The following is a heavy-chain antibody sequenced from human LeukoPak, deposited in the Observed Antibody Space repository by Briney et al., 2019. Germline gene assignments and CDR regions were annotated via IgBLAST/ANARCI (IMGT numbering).Heavy chain of an antibody. V-gene: IGHV1-24*01. J-gene: IGHJ3*02. CDR2: FDPEDGET. D-gene: IGHD3-22*01. Sequence: ASVKVSCKVSGYTLTELSMHWVRQAPGKGLEWMGGFDPEDGETIYAQKFQGRVTMTEDTSTDTAYMELSSLRSEDTAVYYCATDTGSSGYYSSYDAFDIWGQGTMVTVSS. CDR1: GYTLTELS. CDR3: ATDTGSSGYYSSYDAFDI.